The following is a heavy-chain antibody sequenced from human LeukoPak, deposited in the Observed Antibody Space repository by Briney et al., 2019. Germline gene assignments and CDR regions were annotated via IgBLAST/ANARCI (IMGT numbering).Heavy chain of an antibody. J-gene: IGHJ4*02. D-gene: IGHD3-22*01. CDR1: GFTFSSYA. Sequence: GGTLRLSCAASGFTFSSYAMSWVRQAPGKGLEWVSAISGSGGSTYYADSVKGRFTISRDNSKNTLYLQMNSLRAEDTAVYYCAKDTDSRLLYFDYWGQGTLVTVSS. V-gene: IGHV3-23*01. CDR2: ISGSGGST. CDR3: AKDTDSRLLYFDY.